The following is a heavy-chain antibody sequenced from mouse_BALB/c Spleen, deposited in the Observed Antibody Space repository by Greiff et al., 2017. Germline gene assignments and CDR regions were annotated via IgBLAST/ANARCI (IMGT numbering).Heavy chain of an antibody. Sequence: QVQLKESGAELVKPGASVKLSCKASGYTFTSYYMYWVKQRPGQGLEWIGEINPSNGGTNFNEKFKSKATLTVDKSSSTAYMQLSSLTSEDSAVYYCTRGNGYAMDYWGQGTSVTVSS. CDR2: INPSNGGT. D-gene: IGHD2-1*01. CDR1: GYTFTSYY. CDR3: TRGNGYAMDY. J-gene: IGHJ4*01. V-gene: IGHV1S81*02.